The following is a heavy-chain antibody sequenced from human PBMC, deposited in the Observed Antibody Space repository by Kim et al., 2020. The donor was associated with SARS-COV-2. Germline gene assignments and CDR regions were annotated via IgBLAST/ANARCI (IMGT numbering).Heavy chain of an antibody. J-gene: IGHJ3*02. D-gene: IGHD3-22*01. Sequence: SLKSRVTISVDTSKNQFSLKLSSVTAADTALYYCARSPITMIVVVTHFDIWGQGTMVTVSS. CDR3: ARSPITMIVVVTHFDI. V-gene: IGHV4-31*02.